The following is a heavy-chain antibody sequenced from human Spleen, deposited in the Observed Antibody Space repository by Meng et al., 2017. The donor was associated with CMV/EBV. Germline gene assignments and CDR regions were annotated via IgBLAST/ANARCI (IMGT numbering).Heavy chain of an antibody. J-gene: IGHJ6*02. D-gene: IGHD2-2*01. Sequence: ASVKVSCKASGYTFTSYGISWVRQAPGQGLEWMGWISAYNGNTNYAQKLQGRVTMTTDTFTSTAYMELRSLRSEDTAVYYCATSNYCSSTSCYGAYYYGMDVWGQGTTVTVSS. V-gene: IGHV1-18*01. CDR1: GYTFTSYG. CDR2: ISAYNGNT. CDR3: ATSNYCSSTSCYGAYYYGMDV.